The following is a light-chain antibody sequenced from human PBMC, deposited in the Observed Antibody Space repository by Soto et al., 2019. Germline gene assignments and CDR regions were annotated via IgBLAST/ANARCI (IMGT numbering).Light chain of an antibody. CDR3: QQYGSSPQT. CDR1: KSVSSSY. Sequence: EIVLTQSPGTLSLSPGERATLSCRASKSVSSSYLAWYQQKPGQAPRLLIYGASSRATGIPDRFSGSGSGTDFTLTISRLEPEDFAVYYCQQYGSSPQTFDQGTRLEIK. V-gene: IGKV3-20*01. J-gene: IGKJ5*01. CDR2: GAS.